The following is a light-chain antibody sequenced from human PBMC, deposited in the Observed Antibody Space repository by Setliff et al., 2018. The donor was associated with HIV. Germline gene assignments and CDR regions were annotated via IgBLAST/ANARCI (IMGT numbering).Light chain of an antibody. CDR1: RSDVGGFNL. J-gene: IGLJ2*01. V-gene: IGLV2-23*01. Sequence: QSALAQPASVSGSPGQAIIISCTGTRSDVGGFNLVSWYQQHPGKAPKLILYDDNKRPSGVSNRFSGSKSGNTASLTTSGLQAEDEADYYCCSYAGSSTVFGGGTKVTVL. CDR3: CSYAGSSTV. CDR2: DDN.